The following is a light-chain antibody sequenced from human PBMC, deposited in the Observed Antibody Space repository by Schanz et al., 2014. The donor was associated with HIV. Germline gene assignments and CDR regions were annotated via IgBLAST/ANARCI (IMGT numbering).Light chain of an antibody. CDR1: QSISSW. J-gene: IGKJ2*01. V-gene: IGKV1-5*03. CDR2: QAS. CDR3: QQCVTYPYT. Sequence: DIQMTQSPSTLSASVGDRVTITCRASQSISSWLAWYQQKPGKAPKLLIYQASTLMIGVPSRFSGSGSGTEFTLTISSLQPDDFATYYCQQCVTYPYTFGQGTRLDVK.